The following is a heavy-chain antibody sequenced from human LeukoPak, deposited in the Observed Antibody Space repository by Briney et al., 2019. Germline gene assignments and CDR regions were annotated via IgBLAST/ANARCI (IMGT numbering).Heavy chain of an antibody. D-gene: IGHD4-17*01. V-gene: IGHV4-61*08. J-gene: IGHJ4*02. CDR2: IYYSGST. CDR3: ARVPISTTARGYFDY. CDR1: GGSVISGGYY. Sequence: SQTLSLTCTVSGGSVISGGYYWSWIWQPPGKGLEWIGYIYYSGSTTYNPSLKSRVTISVDTSKNKFSLKLSSVTAADTAVYYCARVPISTTARGYFDYWGQGTLVTVSS.